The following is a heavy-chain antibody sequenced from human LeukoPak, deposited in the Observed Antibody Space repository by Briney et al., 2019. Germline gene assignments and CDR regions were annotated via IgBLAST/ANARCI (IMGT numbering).Heavy chain of an antibody. CDR2: IKSKGHCENT. CDR3: TTDLGLTMIRGVIVY. Sequence: GGSLRLSCAASGFTFTNACMTCVRRARGKGLECVGRIKSKGHCENTDYTVRIKGTFTMSRDDSKATLYLQMNSLAAEDTAVYYCTTDLGLTMIRGVIVYWGQGALVTVSS. V-gene: IGHV3-15*01. CDR1: GFTFTNAC. D-gene: IGHD3-10*01. J-gene: IGHJ4*02.